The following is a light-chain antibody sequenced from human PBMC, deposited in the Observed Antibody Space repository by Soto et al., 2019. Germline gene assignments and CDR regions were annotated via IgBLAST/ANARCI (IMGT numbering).Light chain of an antibody. V-gene: IGLV2-14*01. Sequence: QSVLTQPASVSGSPGQSITISCTGTTSDIGGYNSVSWFQQHPGKAPKLMIYEVSNRPSGVSNRFSGSKFDNTASLTISGLQAEYEADYYCASYTTSGTVLFGAGTKVTVL. CDR2: EVS. CDR3: ASYTTSGTVL. CDR1: TSDIGGYNS. J-gene: IGLJ2*01.